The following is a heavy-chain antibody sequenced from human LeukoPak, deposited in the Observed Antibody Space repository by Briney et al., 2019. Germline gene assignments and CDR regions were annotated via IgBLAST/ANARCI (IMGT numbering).Heavy chain of an antibody. Sequence: GGSLRLSCAASGFTFNSYGMSWVRQAPGKGLEWVSGISGSGGSTNYADSVKGRFTISRDNSKNTLYLQMNSLRAEDTAVYYCAKDATFGGVMAMYYFDYWGQGTLVTVSS. V-gene: IGHV3-23*01. CDR2: ISGSGGST. CDR3: AKDATFGGVMAMYYFDY. D-gene: IGHD3-16*01. J-gene: IGHJ4*02. CDR1: GFTFNSYG.